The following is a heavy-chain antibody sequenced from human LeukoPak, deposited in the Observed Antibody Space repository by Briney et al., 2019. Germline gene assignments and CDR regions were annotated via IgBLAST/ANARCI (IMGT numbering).Heavy chain of an antibody. D-gene: IGHD3-16*01. Sequence: GGSLRLSCAASGFTFSKSWMSWVRQAPGKGLEWVANMNEDGGEKDYVDSVKGRFTISRDNARKSLYLQMSSLRAEDTAVYYCATYSHWVAGDVWGQGTTVTVSS. CDR2: MNEDGGEK. CDR3: ATYSHWVAGDV. J-gene: IGHJ6*02. CDR1: GFTFSKSW. V-gene: IGHV3-7*01.